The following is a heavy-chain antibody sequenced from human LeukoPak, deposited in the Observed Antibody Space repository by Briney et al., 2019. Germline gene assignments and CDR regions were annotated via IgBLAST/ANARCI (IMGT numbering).Heavy chain of an antibody. CDR2: IYTTGST. J-gene: IGHJ3*02. D-gene: IGHD3-10*01. CDR3: ARSPGGSGTRAFDI. V-gene: IGHV4-61*02. CDR1: GASISGGSYY. Sequence: SLTLSLTCTVSGASISGGSYYWSWIRQPAGKGLEWTGRIYTTGSTNYNPSLKSRVTISVDTSKNQFSLELSSVTAADTAVYYCARSPGGSGTRAFDIWGQGTMVTVSS.